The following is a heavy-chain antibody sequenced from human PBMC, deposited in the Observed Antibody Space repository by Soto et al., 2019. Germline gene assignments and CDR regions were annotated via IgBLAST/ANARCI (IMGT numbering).Heavy chain of an antibody. V-gene: IGHV1-69*12. D-gene: IGHD1-20*01. Sequence: QVQLVQSGAEVKKPGSSVKVSCKASGGTFSSYAISWVRQAPGQGLEWMGGIIPIFGTANYAQKFQGRVTITAGQSTSTAYMEQSSLGSQDTAVYYCAREGKGSYNWGTTVGRFDPWGQGTLVTVSS. J-gene: IGHJ5*02. CDR3: AREGKGSYNWGTTVGRFDP. CDR1: GGTFSSYA. CDR2: IIPIFGTA.